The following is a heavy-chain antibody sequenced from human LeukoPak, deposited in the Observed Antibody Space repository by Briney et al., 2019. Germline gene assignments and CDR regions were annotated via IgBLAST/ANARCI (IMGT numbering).Heavy chain of an antibody. CDR3: ARDGRDNYDTPGHDL. CDR2: IYASGST. J-gene: IGHJ4*02. V-gene: IGHV4-4*07. D-gene: IGHD3-22*01. CDR1: GGSISNYY. Sequence: SETLSLTCTVSGGSISNYYWSWIRQPAGKGLEWIGRIYASGSTNYNPSLKSRVTISADTSKSELSLKLRSVTAADTAVYYCARDGRDNYDTPGHDLWGQGTLVTVSS.